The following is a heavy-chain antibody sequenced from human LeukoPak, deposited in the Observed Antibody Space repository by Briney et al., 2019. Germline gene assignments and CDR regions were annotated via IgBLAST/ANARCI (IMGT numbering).Heavy chain of an antibody. Sequence: SETLSLTCAVYGGSFSGYYWSWIRQPPGKGLEWIGEINHSGSTNYNPSLKSRVTISVDTSKNQFSLKLSSVTAADTAVYYCASRPRGSFDYWGQGALATVSS. CDR3: ASRPRGSFDY. J-gene: IGHJ4*02. CDR2: INHSGST. V-gene: IGHV4-34*01. CDR1: GGSFSGYY.